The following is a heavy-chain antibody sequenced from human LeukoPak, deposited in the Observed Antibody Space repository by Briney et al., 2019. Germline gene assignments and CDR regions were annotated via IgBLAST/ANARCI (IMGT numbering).Heavy chain of an antibody. CDR3: ASGYPPLFSGTAFDY. V-gene: IGHV4-59*02. CDR1: GGSVSNYY. CDR2: IYYTET. J-gene: IGHJ4*02. Sequence: SETLSLTCTVSGGSVSNYYWSWIRQSPGKGLEWIGYIYYTETSYNPSLKSRVTISADTSKNQFSLKLYSVTAADTAVYYCASGYPPLFSGTAFDYWGQGTLVTVSS. D-gene: IGHD3-22*01.